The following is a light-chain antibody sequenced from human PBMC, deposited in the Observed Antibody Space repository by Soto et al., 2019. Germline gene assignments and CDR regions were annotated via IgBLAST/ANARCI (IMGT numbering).Light chain of an antibody. J-gene: IGKJ5*01. Sequence: VLPQSPATLSLSPGERATLSCRASQSVSYYLAWYQQKPGQAPRLLIYDASNRAAGIPARFSGSGSGTDFTLTISSLEPEDFAIYYCQQRLHWPPVTFGQGTRLEIK. V-gene: IGKV3-11*01. CDR2: DAS. CDR1: QSVSYY. CDR3: QQRLHWPPVT.